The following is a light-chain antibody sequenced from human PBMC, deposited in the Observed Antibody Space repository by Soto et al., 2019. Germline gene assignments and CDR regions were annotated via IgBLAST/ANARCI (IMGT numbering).Light chain of an antibody. CDR2: YDS. CDR1: NIGSKS. CDR3: QVWDSSSDRGV. J-gene: IGLJ2*01. V-gene: IGLV3-21*04. Sequence: SYDLTQPPAVSVAPGKTARITCGGNNIGSKSVHWYQQKPGQATVLVIYYDSDRPSGIPERFSGSNSGNTATLTISRVEAGDEADYYCQVWDSSSDRGVFGGGTKLTVL.